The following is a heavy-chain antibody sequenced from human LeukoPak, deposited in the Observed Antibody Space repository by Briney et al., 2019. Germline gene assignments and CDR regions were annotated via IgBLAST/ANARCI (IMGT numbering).Heavy chain of an antibody. Sequence: PGGSLRLSCAASGFTFSSYAMSWVRQAPGKGLEWVSAISGSGHTTYYADSVRGRFTISRDNSRNTLYLQMNSLRAEDTAVYYCAKDDRWLQFCCWGQGTLVTVSA. CDR2: ISGSGHTT. V-gene: IGHV3-23*01. D-gene: IGHD5-24*01. J-gene: IGHJ4*02. CDR1: GFTFSSYA. CDR3: AKDDRWLQFCC.